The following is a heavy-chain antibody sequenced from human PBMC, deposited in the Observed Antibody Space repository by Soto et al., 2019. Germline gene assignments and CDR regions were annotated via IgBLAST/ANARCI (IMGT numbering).Heavy chain of an antibody. CDR2: ISGSGGST. J-gene: IGHJ4*02. Sequence: EVQLLESGGGLVQPGGSLRLSCAASGFTFSSYAMSWVRQAPGKGLEWVAAISGSGGSTYYADSVKGRFTISRDNSKNTLYLQMNSLRAEDTAVYYCAKDISSGGSCYDYWGQGTLVTVSS. CDR1: GFTFSSYA. CDR3: AKDISSGGSCYDY. D-gene: IGHD2-15*01. V-gene: IGHV3-23*01.